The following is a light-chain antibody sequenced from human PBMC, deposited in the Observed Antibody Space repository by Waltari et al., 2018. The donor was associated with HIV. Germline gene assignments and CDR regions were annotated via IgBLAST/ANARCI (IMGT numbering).Light chain of an antibody. CDR1: SGDGGGYNC. J-gene: IGLJ2*01. CDR2: NVN. Sequence: QSALTQPASVSGSPGQSITIPCTGTSGDGGGYNCVSWYQKHSGKAPNLIIYNVNSRPSGVSIRFSGSRSANTASLTISGLQAEDEADYFCSSYTSSGPRYVLFGGGTRLTVL. CDR3: SSYTSSGPRYVL. V-gene: IGLV2-14*03.